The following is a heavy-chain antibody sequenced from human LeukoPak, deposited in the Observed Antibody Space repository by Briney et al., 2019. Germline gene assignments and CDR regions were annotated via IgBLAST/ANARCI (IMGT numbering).Heavy chain of an antibody. V-gene: IGHV3-33*06. J-gene: IGHJ3*02. CDR3: AKPVHLEMTHRAAFDI. CDR2: IWYDGSNK. CDR1: GFTFSSYG. D-gene: IGHD5-24*01. Sequence: SGGSLRLPCAASGFTFSSYGMHWVRQAPGKGLEWVAVIWYDGSNKYYADSVKGRFTISRDNSKNTLYLQMNSLRAEDTAVYYCAKPVHLEMTHRAAFDIWGQGTMVTVSS.